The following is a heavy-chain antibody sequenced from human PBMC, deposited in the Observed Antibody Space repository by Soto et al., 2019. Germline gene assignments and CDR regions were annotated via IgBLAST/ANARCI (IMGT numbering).Heavy chain of an antibody. CDR3: AKDLSSYYYFDF. CDR2: ISATGGST. V-gene: IGHV3-23*01. J-gene: IGHJ4*02. Sequence: EVQLLESGGDLVQPGGSLRLSCAASGFTFGIYAMTWVRQAPGKGLEWVSTISATGGSTFYADSVKGRFTISRDNSKNTLYLQMNSLRAEDTAISYCAKDLSSYYYFDFWGQGTLVTVSS. D-gene: IGHD2-15*01. CDR1: GFTFGIYA.